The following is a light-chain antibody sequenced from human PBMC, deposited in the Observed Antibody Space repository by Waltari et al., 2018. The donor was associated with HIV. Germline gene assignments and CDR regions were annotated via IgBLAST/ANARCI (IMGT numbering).Light chain of an antibody. V-gene: IGLV2-11*01. CDR2: DVS. Sequence: QSALTQPRSMSGSPGQSVTLSCPGTNNDVGFSDYVSWFQQHPGKVPKLIISDVSKRPPGVPDRFSGSKSDNTASLTISGLQPEDEAHYYCCAYAGSYSVVFGGGTKLTVL. CDR3: CAYAGSYSVV. CDR1: NNDVGFSDY. J-gene: IGLJ2*01.